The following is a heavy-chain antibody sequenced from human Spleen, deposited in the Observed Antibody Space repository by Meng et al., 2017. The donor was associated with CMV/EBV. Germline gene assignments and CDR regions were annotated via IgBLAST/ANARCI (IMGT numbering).Heavy chain of an antibody. CDR1: FTLNRDA. CDR3: ARDHASGNYYTTPGTFDP. CDR2: ISFDGSNK. D-gene: IGHD3-10*01. V-gene: IGHV3-30-3*01. J-gene: IGHJ5*02. Sequence: FTLNRDAMHWVRQAPGKGLEWVAVISFDGSNKYYADSVKGRFTISRDNSKNTLYLQMNSLRAEDTAVYYCARDHASGNYYTTPGTFDPWGQGTLVTVSS.